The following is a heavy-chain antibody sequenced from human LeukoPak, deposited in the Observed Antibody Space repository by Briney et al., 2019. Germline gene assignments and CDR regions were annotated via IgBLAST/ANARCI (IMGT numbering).Heavy chain of an antibody. Sequence: SETLSLSCSVAGGSISGAYWSWIRQAPGKGLEWIGYIYYRGNTDYNPSLESRVTISIDTSKNHFSLNLTAVTAADTAIYYCARTGSGRDYYGMDVWGQGTSVTVSS. CDR3: ARTGSGRDYYGMDV. D-gene: IGHD5-12*01. V-gene: IGHV4-59*01. J-gene: IGHJ6*02. CDR1: GGSISGAY. CDR2: IYYRGNT.